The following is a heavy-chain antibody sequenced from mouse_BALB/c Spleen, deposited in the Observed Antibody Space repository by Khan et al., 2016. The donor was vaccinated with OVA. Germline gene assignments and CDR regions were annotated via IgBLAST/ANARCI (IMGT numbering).Heavy chain of an antibody. CDR3: AREEYGNSYYFDY. Sequence: VQLKQSGPELVKPGASVKISCKASGYSFTGYFMNWVMQSHGKSLEWIGRINPYNGDTFYNQKFKGKATLTVDKSSSTAHMELRSLASEDSAVYYWAREEYGNSYYFDYWGQGTTLTVSS. D-gene: IGHD2-10*02. CDR1: GYSFTGYF. V-gene: IGHV1-20*02. J-gene: IGHJ2*01. CDR2: INPYNGDT.